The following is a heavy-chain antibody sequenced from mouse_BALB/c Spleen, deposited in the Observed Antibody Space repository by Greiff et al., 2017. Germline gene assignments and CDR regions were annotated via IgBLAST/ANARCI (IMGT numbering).Heavy chain of an antibody. CDR1: GYTFTSYW. Sequence: VQLQQSGAELARPGASVKLSCKASGYTFTSYWMQWVKQRPGQGLEWIGAIYPGDGDTRYTQKFKGKATLTADKSSSTAYMQLSSLASEDSAVYFCARGDYDYDEGYFDYWGQGTTLTVSS. V-gene: IGHV1-87*01. CDR3: ARGDYDYDEGYFDY. J-gene: IGHJ2*01. D-gene: IGHD2-4*01. CDR2: IYPGDGDT.